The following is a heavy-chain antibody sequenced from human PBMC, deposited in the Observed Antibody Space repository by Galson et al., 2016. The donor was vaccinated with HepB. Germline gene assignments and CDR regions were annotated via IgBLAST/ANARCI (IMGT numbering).Heavy chain of an antibody. D-gene: IGHD6-13*01. CDR3: VRDEYNISWYKY. J-gene: IGHJ4*02. CDR1: GDSINIARYY. Sequence: SETLSLTCSVSGDSINIARYYWGWIRQSPTKGLEWIGTITSSRSTSYNPSLRSRVSISVDTSTNQLSLKLNSVTASDTALYYCVRDEYNISWYKYWGQGTLVTVSS. V-gene: IGHV4-39*02. CDR2: ITSSRST.